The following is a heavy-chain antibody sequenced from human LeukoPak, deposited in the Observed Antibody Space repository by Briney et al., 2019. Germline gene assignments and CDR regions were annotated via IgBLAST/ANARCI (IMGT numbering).Heavy chain of an antibody. J-gene: IGHJ4*02. CDR2: IKQDGSEK. Sequence: PGRSLRLSCAASGFTFSSYGMHWVRQAPGKGLEWVANIKQDGSEKYYVDSVKGRFTISRDNAKNSLYLQMNSLRAEDTAVYYCARGPYYYDSSGYYQDYWGQGTLVTVSS. D-gene: IGHD3-22*01. CDR3: ARGPYYYDSSGYYQDY. CDR1: GFTFSSYG. V-gene: IGHV3-7*01.